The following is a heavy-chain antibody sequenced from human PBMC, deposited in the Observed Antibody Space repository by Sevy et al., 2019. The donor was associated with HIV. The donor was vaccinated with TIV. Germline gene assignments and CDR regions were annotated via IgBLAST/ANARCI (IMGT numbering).Heavy chain of an antibody. CDR3: ARPGIAVAGPDAFDI. CDR1: GFTFSSYV. D-gene: IGHD6-19*01. CDR2: IWYDGSNK. J-gene: IGHJ3*02. V-gene: IGHV3-33*01. Sequence: GGSLRLSCAASGFTFSSYVMHWVRQAPGKGLEWVAVIWYDGSNKYYADSVKGRFTISRDNSKNTLYLQMNSLRAEDTAVYYCARPGIAVAGPDAFDIWGQGTMVTVSS.